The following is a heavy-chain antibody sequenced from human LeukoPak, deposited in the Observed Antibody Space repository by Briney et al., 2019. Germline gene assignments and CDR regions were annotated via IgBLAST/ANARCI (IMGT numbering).Heavy chain of an antibody. CDR1: GASISSSTYY. Sequence: PSETLSLTCTVSGASISSSTYYWGWIRQPPGKGLEWIGSIYFRGSTYYNPSLKSRVTISVDTSKNQFSLKLSSVTAADTAVYYCARGPPDCSSTSCYAFDAFDIWGQGTMVTVSS. CDR2: IYFRGST. V-gene: IGHV4-39*07. D-gene: IGHD2-2*01. CDR3: ARGPPDCSSTSCYAFDAFDI. J-gene: IGHJ3*02.